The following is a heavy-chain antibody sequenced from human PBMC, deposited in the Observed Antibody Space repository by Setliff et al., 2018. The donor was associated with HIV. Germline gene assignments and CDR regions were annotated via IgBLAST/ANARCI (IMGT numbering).Heavy chain of an antibody. CDR3: ARDWEARADYYDTSGQAQYFQH. D-gene: IGHD3-22*01. J-gene: IGHJ1*01. V-gene: IGHV1-2*06. CDR2: IDPQNAGT. Sequence: ASVKVSCKASQSLVTHYHLHWVRQAPGQGLEWMGRIDPQNAGTNFPQKFQGRVTMTWDRSTRTAYMELSSLRSEDTAVYYCARDWEARADYYDTSGQAQYFQHWGQGTLVTVSS. CDR1: QSLVTHYH.